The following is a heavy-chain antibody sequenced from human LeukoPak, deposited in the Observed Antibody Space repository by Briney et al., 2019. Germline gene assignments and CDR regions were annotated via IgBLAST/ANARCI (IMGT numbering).Heavy chain of an antibody. CDR1: GDSISSSNW. Sequence: KPSETLSLTRAFSGDSISSSNWWSWVRPPPRKGLEWIGEIYHSGSTNYNPSLKSRVTVSVDKSKNQFSMKLSSVTAADAAVYYCARTVPTFPYAFDIWGQGTMVTVSS. J-gene: IGHJ3*02. D-gene: IGHD2-21*01. CDR3: ARTVPTFPYAFDI. V-gene: IGHV4-4*02. CDR2: IYHSGST.